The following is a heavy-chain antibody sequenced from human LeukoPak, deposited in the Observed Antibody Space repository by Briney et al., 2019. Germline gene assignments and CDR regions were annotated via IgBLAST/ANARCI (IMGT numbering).Heavy chain of an antibody. Sequence: GSLRLSCAASGFTFSNYWMTWVRQAPGKGLEWVANINRDGSERYYVDSVKGRFTISRDDAKNSLYLQMNSLRAEDTAVYYCARRNAMDVWGQGTTVIVFS. CDR3: ARRNAMDV. CDR1: GFTFSNYW. CDR2: INRDGSER. J-gene: IGHJ6*02. V-gene: IGHV3-7*03.